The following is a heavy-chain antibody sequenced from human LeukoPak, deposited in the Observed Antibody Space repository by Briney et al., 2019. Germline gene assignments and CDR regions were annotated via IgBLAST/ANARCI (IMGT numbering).Heavy chain of an antibody. Sequence: GGSLRLSCAASGFTFSSYAMSWVRQAPGKGLEWVGRTRNKANSYTTEYAASAKGRFTISRDDPKNLLYPQMNSLKSEDTAVYYCGRSGRYRPSDLWGQGTLVTVSS. CDR1: GFTFSSYA. J-gene: IGHJ5*02. D-gene: IGHD1-26*01. CDR2: TRNKANSYTT. CDR3: GRSGRYRPSDL. V-gene: IGHV3-72*01.